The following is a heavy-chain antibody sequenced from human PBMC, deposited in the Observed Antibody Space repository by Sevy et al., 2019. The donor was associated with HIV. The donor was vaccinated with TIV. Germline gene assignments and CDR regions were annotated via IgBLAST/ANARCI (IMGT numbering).Heavy chain of an antibody. CDR1: GYTFTSYY. J-gene: IGHJ6*02. CDR3: ARGGVITTSHYYGMDV. CDR2: INPSGGST. V-gene: IGHV1-46*03. Sequence: ASVKVSCKASGYTFTSYYMHWVRQAPGQGLEWMGIINPSGGSTSYAQKFQGRVTMIRDTSTSTVYMELSSLRSEDTAVYYCARGGVITTSHYYGMDVWGQGTTVTVSS. D-gene: IGHD3-22*01.